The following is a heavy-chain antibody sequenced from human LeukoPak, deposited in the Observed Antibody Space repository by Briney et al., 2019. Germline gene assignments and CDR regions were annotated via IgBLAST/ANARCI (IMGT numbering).Heavy chain of an antibody. V-gene: IGHV3-74*01. D-gene: IGHD1-26*01. J-gene: IGHJ4*02. CDR2: INSDGSST. CDR3: ARGRYSGSYLDY. CDR1: GFTFSSYW. Sequence: GGSLRLSCAASGFTFSSYWKHWVRQAPGKGLVWVSRINSDGSSTSYADSVKGRFTISRGNAKNTLYLQMNSLRAEDTAVYYCARGRYSGSYLDYWGQGTLVTVSS.